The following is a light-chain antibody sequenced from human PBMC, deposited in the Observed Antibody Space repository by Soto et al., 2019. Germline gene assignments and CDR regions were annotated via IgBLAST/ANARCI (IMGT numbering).Light chain of an antibody. CDR1: SSDVGGYNY. J-gene: IGLJ3*02. V-gene: IGLV2-11*01. Sequence: QPVLTQPRSVSGSLGQSVTISCTGTSSDVGGYNYVSWYQQHPGKAPKLMIYDVNKRPSGVPDRFSGSKSGNTASLTISGLQAADEADYYCCSYAGGWVFGGGTKRTVL. CDR3: CSYAGGWV. CDR2: DVN.